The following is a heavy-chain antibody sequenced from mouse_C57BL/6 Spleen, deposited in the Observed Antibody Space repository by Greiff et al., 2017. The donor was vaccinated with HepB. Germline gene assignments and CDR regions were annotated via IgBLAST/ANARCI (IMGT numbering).Heavy chain of an antibody. CDR1: GYTFTDYE. CDR2: IDPETGGT. D-gene: IGHD2-3*01. CDR3: TRPIYDGYYDYAMDY. J-gene: IGHJ4*01. V-gene: IGHV1-15*01. Sequence: QVQLQHSGAELVRPGASVTLSCKASGYTFTDYEMHWVKQTPVHGLEWIGAIDPETGGTAYNQKFKGKAILTADKSSSTAYMELRSLTSEDSAVYYCTRPIYDGYYDYAMDYWGQGTSVTVSS.